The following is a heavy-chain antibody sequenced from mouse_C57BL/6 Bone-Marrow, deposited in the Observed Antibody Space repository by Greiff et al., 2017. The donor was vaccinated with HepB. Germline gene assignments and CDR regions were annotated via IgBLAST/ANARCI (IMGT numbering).Heavy chain of an antibody. CDR2: IDPENGDT. J-gene: IGHJ2*01. V-gene: IGHV14-4*01. CDR1: GFNIKDDY. D-gene: IGHD1-1*01. Sequence: VQLQQSGAELVRPGASVKLSCTASGFNIKDDYMHWVKQRPEQGLEWIGWIDPENGDTEYASKFQGKATITADTSANTAYLQLSSLTSEDTAVYYCTKFSLITTVVAPYYFDYWGQGTTLTVSS. CDR3: TKFSLITTVVAPYYFDY.